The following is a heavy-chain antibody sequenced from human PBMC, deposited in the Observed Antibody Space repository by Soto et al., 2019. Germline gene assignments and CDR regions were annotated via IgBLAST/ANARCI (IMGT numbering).Heavy chain of an antibody. D-gene: IGHD2-15*01. V-gene: IGHV4-39*01. CDR3: APLSVSLSGPYGIHV. CDR2: MFYSGLT. J-gene: IGHJ6*02. CDR1: GYSVSSSDYY. Sequence: SETLSLTCSVSGYSVSSSDYYWAWIRQPPGKGLEWIGSMFYSGLTYYNPSLKSRVTLSVDTSKNQFSVRLSSVTAADTAVYYCAPLSVSLSGPYGIHVWGQGTTVTVSS.